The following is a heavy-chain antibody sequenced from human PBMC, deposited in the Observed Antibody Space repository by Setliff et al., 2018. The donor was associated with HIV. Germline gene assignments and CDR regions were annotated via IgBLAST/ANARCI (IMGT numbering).Heavy chain of an antibody. J-gene: IGHJ4*02. V-gene: IGHV4-38-2*02. Sequence: SETLSLTCSVSSYSITDAFYWAWIRQAPGKGLEWIGTIYQSGTTFYNPSLKSRVTISVDTSKNSFSLKMTSVTAADTAVYYCGGAAPRTGQGTIDYWGLG. D-gene: IGHD1-1*01. CDR3: GGAAPRTGQGTIDY. CDR1: SYSITDAFY. CDR2: IYQSGTT.